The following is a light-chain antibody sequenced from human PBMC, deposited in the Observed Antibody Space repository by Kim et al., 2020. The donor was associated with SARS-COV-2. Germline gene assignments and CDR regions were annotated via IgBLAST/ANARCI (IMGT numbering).Light chain of an antibody. V-gene: IGKV3-11*01. CDR2: DAS. CDR3: QQRTGWLT. CDR1: QSVSTS. J-gene: IGKJ4*01. Sequence: SLSLGERATLSCRASQSVSTSLAWYQQKPGQAPRLVIYDASNRASGIHARFSGSGSGTDFSLTISTLEAEDFATYYCQQRTGWLTFGGGTKVDIK.